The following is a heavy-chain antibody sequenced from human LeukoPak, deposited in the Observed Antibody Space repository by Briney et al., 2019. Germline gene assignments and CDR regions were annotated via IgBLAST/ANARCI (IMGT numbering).Heavy chain of an antibody. V-gene: IGHV1-2*02. CDR2: INPNSGGT. D-gene: IGHD6-19*01. Sequence: ASVTVSFTASGYAFTGYYIHWVRQAPGQGLEWMGWINPNSGGTKYAQKFQGRVTMTRDTSITTAYMGLSRLRSDDTAVYYCAKGRVVAGSKSLMYHWFDLWGQGTLVTVSS. CDR3: AKGRVVAGSKSLMYHWFDL. CDR1: GYAFTGYY. J-gene: IGHJ5*02.